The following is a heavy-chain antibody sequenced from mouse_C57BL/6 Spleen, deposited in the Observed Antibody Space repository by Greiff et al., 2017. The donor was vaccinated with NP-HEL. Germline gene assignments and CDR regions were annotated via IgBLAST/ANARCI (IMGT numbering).Heavy chain of an antibody. CDR3: ARGPDYYGSSYGFFDY. Sequence: QVQLKQPGAELVKPGASVKLSCKASGYTFTSYWMHWVKQRPGQGLEWIGMIHPNSGSTNYNEKFKSKATLTVDKSSSTAYMQLSSLTSEDSAVYYCARGPDYYGSSYGFFDYWGQGTTLTVSS. V-gene: IGHV1-64*01. CDR2: IHPNSGST. J-gene: IGHJ2*01. D-gene: IGHD1-1*01. CDR1: GYTFTSYW.